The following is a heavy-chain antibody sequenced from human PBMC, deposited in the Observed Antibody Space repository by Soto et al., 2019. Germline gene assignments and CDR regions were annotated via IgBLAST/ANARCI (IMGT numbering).Heavy chain of an antibody. D-gene: IGHD3-10*01. Sequence: SGPTLVNPTQTLTLTCTFSGFSLSTSGMCVSWIRQPPGKALEWLARIDWDDDKYYSTSLKTRLTISKDTSKNQVVLTMTNMDPVDTATYYCARISYYGSSVDYWGQGTLVTVSS. CDR3: ARISYYGSSVDY. V-gene: IGHV2-70*11. CDR1: GFSLSTSGMC. CDR2: IDWDDDK. J-gene: IGHJ4*02.